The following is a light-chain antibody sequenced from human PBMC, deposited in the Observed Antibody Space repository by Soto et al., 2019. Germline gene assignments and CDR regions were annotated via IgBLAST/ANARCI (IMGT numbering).Light chain of an antibody. CDR1: QSVRSSH. Sequence: EIVLTQSPGTLSLSPGERATLSCRASQSVRSSHLAWYQQKPGQAPRLLIYGASSRATGIPDRFSGSGSGTDFTLTISRLEPEDFAVYSCQQYNNWPRTFGQGTKVEIK. V-gene: IGKV3-20*01. J-gene: IGKJ1*01. CDR3: QQYNNWPRT. CDR2: GAS.